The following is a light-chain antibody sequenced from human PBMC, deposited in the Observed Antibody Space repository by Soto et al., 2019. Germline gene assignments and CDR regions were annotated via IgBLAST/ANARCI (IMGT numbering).Light chain of an antibody. CDR1: QSVSNNY. V-gene: IGKV3-20*01. CDR3: QQYGSSGT. Sequence: EIVLTQSPGTLSLSPCERATLSWGASQSVSNNYLAWYQQKPGQAPRLLIYGASNRATGIPDRFSGSGSGTDFPLTISRLEPEDFAVYYCQQYGSSGTFGQGTKVDIK. J-gene: IGKJ1*01. CDR2: GAS.